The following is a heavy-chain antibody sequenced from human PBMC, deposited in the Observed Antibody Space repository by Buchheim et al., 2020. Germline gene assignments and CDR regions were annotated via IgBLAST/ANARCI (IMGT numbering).Heavy chain of an antibody. V-gene: IGHV4-61*02. Sequence: QVQLQESGPGLAKPSQTLSLTCTVSGGSTSSASYYWSWIRQPAGKGLEWIVRIGAGGTHYYPSLETRATISIDTSKNHFLLNLNSVTAADTAVYYCARGRPYGDYFDYWGQG. D-gene: IGHD4-17*01. CDR3: ARGRPYGDYFDY. CDR2: IGAGGT. CDR1: GGSTSSASYY. J-gene: IGHJ4*02.